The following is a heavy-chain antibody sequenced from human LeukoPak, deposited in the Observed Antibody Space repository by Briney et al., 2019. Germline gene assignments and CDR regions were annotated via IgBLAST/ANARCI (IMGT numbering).Heavy chain of an antibody. D-gene: IGHD3-22*01. CDR1: GYTFTSYG. CDR3: ARAGETYYYDSSGLDLDY. CDR2: ISAYNGNT. Sequence: ASVKVSCKASGYTFTSYGISWVRQAPGQGLEWMGWISAYNGNTNYAQKLQGRVTMTTDTSTSTAYMELRSLRSDDTAVYYCARAGETYYYDSSGLDLDYWGQGTLVTVSS. V-gene: IGHV1-18*01. J-gene: IGHJ4*02.